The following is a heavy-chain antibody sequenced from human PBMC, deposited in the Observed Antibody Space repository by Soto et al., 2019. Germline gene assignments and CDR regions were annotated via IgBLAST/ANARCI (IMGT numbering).Heavy chain of an antibody. V-gene: IGHV3-64*01. CDR1: GFTLSGYA. D-gene: IGHD6-6*01. J-gene: IGHJ6*03. CDR3: ARRARPDFYYMDV. Sequence: EVQLAESGGGLAQPGGSLRLSCAASGFTLSGYAMDWVRQAPGKGLEYVSGISSNGVGTYYANSVQGRVTISRDNSKNTVYLQIGSLRPEDMAVYYCARRARPDFYYMDVWGKGTTVTVSS. CDR2: ISSNGVGT.